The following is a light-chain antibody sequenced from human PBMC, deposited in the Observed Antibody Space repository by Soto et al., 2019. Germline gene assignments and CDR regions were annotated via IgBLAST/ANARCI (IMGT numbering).Light chain of an antibody. V-gene: IGLV1-44*01. J-gene: IGLJ2*01. CDR3: CSYAGSYPVV. CDR2: SSI. Sequence: QSVLTQPPSASGTAGQRVTISCSGSSSNIGSNTVNWYQQFPGTAPKLLIYSSILRPSGVPDRFSGSKSGTSASLAISGLQSEDEADYYCCSYAGSYPVVFGGGTKLTVL. CDR1: SSNIGSNT.